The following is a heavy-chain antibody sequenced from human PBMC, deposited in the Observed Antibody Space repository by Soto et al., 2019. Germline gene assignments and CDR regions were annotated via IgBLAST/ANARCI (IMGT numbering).Heavy chain of an antibody. CDR1: GYTFSSYG. J-gene: IGHJ5*02. CDR2: ISAYNGNT. D-gene: IGHD6-25*01. CDR3: ARAHPPGLT. V-gene: IGHV1-18*01. Sequence: QVQLVQSGTEVKKPGASVKVSCKASGYTFSSYGISWVRQAPGQGLEWMGWISAYNGNTNYAQKFQGRVTMTTDTSTSTAYMQMTSLRSADTAGDYCARAHPPGLTWGQGPLFPVSS.